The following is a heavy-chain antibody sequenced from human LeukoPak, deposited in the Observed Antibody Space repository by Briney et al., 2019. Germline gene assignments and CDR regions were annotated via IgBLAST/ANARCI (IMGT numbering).Heavy chain of an antibody. J-gene: IGHJ4*02. Sequence: SETLSLTCAVYGGSFSGYYWSWIRQPPGKGLEWIGEINHSGSTNYNPSLKSRVTISVDTSKNQFSLELSSVTAADTAVYYCARGKTYYYGSGSYYNKGSFDYWGQGTLVTVSS. V-gene: IGHV4-34*01. CDR2: INHSGST. CDR1: GGSFSGYY. CDR3: ARGKTYYYGSGSYYNKGSFDY. D-gene: IGHD3-10*01.